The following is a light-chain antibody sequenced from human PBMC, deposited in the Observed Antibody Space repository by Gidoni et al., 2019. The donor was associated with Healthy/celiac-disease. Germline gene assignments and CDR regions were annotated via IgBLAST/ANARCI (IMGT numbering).Light chain of an antibody. CDR2: AAS. CDR1: QGISSY. Sequence: AIRITQSPSSLSSSTGDRVTITCRASQGISSYLAGYQQKQGKAPKLLIYAASTLQSGVPSRFSGSGSGTDFTLTISCLQSEDFATYYCQQYYSYPPWTFGQGTKVEIK. V-gene: IGKV1-8*01. CDR3: QQYYSYPPWT. J-gene: IGKJ1*01.